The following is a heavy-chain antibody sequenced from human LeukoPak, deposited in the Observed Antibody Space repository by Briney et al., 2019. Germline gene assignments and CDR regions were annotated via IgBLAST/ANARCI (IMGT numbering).Heavy chain of an antibody. V-gene: IGHV3-21*01. CDR1: GFTFSSYS. D-gene: IGHD5-12*01. Sequence: GGSLRLSCAASGFTFSSYSMNWVRQAPGKGLEWVSSISSSSSYIYYADSVEGRFTISRDNAKNSLYLQMNSLRAEDTAVYYCARVGYSGYDYLCYWGQGTLVTVSS. CDR3: ARVGYSGYDYLCY. CDR2: ISSSSSYI. J-gene: IGHJ4*02.